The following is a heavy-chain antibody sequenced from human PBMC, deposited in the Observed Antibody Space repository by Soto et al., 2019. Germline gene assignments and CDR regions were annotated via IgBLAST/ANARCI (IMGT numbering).Heavy chain of an antibody. CDR1: GGSISSSSHY. D-gene: IGHD6-13*01. CDR3: AREGNSSSWYTWFDP. CDR2: IYYSGST. Sequence: SETLSLTCTVSGGSISSSSHYWGWIRQPPGKGLEWIGSIYYSGSTTYNPSLKSRVTISVDTSKNQFSLKLSSVTAADTAVYYCAREGNSSSWYTWFDPWGQGTLVTVSS. V-gene: IGHV4-39*07. J-gene: IGHJ5*02.